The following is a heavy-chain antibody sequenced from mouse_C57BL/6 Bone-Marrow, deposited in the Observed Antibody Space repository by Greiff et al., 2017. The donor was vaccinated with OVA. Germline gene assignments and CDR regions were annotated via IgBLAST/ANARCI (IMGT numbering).Heavy chain of an antibody. V-gene: IGHV14-4*01. CDR1: GFNIKDDY. Sequence: VQLQQSGAELVRPGASVKLSCTASGFNIKDDYMHWVKERPEQGLEWIEWIDPENGDTEYASKFQGKATITADTSSKTVYLHLSSLTSEDTAVYYCTTYRYWGQGTTLTVSS. CDR2: IDPENGDT. J-gene: IGHJ2*01. CDR3: TTYRY.